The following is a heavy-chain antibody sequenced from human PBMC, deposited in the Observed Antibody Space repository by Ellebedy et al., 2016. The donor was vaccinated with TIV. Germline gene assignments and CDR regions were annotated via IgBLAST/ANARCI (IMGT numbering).Heavy chain of an antibody. CDR2: IVGSGAT. Sequence: PGGSLRLSCVASGFSFSSYALSWVRQAPGKGLEWVSGIVGSGATKYADSVKGRFSISRDNSKRTVDLQMNSLRDDDTAVYFCAKDRTPGDGYWVFDNWGQGTLVTVSS. V-gene: IGHV3-23*01. CDR1: GFSFSSYA. CDR3: AKDRTPGDGYWVFDN. J-gene: IGHJ4*02. D-gene: IGHD5-18*01.